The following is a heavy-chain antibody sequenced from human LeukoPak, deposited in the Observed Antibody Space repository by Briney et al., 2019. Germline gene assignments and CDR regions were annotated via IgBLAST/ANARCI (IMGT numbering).Heavy chain of an antibody. D-gene: IGHD6-13*01. J-gene: IGHJ3*02. CDR3: ARVGAAAGTKAFDI. CDR2: ISYDGSNK. Sequence: GGSLRLSCAASGFTFSSYAMHWVRQAPGKGLEWVAVISYDGSNKYYADSVKGRFTISRDNSKNTLYLQMNSLRAEDTAVYYCARVGAAAGTKAFDIWGQGTMVTVSS. CDR1: GFTFSSYA. V-gene: IGHV3-30-3*01.